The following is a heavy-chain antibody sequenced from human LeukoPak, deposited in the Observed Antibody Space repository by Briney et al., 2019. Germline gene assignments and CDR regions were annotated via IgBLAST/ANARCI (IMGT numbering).Heavy chain of an antibody. CDR1: GGSFSGYY. CDR2: INHSGST. CDR3: ARDNVGSYYGSGGGDYGMDV. D-gene: IGHD3-10*01. J-gene: IGHJ6*02. V-gene: IGHV4-34*01. Sequence: SETLSLTCAVYGGSFSGYYWSWIRQPPGKGLEWIGEINHSGSTNYNSSLKSRVTISVDTSKNQFSLKLSSVTAADTAVYYCARDNVGSYYGSGGGDYGMDVWGQGTTVTVSS.